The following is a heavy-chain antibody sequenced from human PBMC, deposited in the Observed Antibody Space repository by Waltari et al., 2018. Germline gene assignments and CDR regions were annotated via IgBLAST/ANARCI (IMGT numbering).Heavy chain of an antibody. Sequence: EVQLVQSGAEVKKPGESLKISCKGSGYSFTSYWIGWVRQMPGKGLEWVANIKEDGSEKYYVGSVKGRFTISRDNAKNSLYLQMNSLRAEDTAIYYCARDRGVGGGMGWFDPWGQGSLVTVSS. V-gene: IGHV3-7*01. CDR1: GYSFTSYW. CDR2: IKEDGSEK. D-gene: IGHD1-26*01. CDR3: ARDRGVGGGMGWFDP. J-gene: IGHJ5*02.